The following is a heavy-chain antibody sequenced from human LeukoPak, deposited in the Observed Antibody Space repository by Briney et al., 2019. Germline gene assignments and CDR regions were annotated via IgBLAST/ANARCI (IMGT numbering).Heavy chain of an antibody. CDR3: AKDGSGAVATTDFDY. CDR2: ISGSGGST. Sequence: PGGSLRLSCAASGFTFSSYAMSWVRQAPGKGLEWVSAISGSGGSTYYADSVKGRFTISRDNSKNTLYLQMNSLRAEDTAVYYCAKDGSGAVATTDFDYWGQGTLVTVSS. CDR1: GFTFSSYA. V-gene: IGHV3-23*01. J-gene: IGHJ4*02. D-gene: IGHD6-19*01.